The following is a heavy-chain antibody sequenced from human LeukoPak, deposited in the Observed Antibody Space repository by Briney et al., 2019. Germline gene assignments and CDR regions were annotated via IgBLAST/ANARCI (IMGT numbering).Heavy chain of an antibody. CDR1: GFTFSSYA. CDR2: IGGSGDNT. V-gene: IGHV3-23*01. CDR3: ARDGKDYYDSSGRRNAFDI. J-gene: IGHJ3*02. D-gene: IGHD3-22*01. Sequence: GGSLRLSCAAYGFTFSSYAMSWVRQAPGKGLEWVSGIGGSGDNTYYADSVKGRFTISRDNSKNTLYVQVNSLGTEDTAVYYCARDGKDYYDSSGRRNAFDIWGQGTMVTVSS.